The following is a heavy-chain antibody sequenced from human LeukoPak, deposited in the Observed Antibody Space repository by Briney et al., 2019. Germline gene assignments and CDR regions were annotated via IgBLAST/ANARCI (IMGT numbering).Heavy chain of an antibody. CDR3: ARGGYPRSLYYYYGMDV. V-gene: IGHV1-2*02. Sequence: ASVKVSCKASGYTFTGYYMHWVRQAPGQRLEWMGWINPNSGGTNYAQKFQGRVTMTRDTSISTAYMELSRLRSDDTAVYYCARGGYPRSLYYYYGMDVWGQGTTVTVSS. CDR1: GYTFTGYY. J-gene: IGHJ6*02. CDR2: INPNSGGT. D-gene: IGHD5-12*01.